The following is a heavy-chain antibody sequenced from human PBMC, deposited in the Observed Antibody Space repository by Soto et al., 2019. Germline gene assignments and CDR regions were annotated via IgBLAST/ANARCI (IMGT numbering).Heavy chain of an antibody. D-gene: IGHD6-19*01. CDR3: ARESRAASRGWYAFDY. J-gene: IGHJ4*02. CDR1: GGSISSSNW. V-gene: IGHV4-4*02. CDR2: IYHSGST. Sequence: QVQLQESGPGLVKPSGTLPLTCAVSGGSISSSNWWSWVRQPPGKGLEWIGEIYHSGSTNYNPSLKRRVTISVDKSKNQFSLKLSSVTAADTAVYYCARESRAASRGWYAFDYWGQGTLVTVSS.